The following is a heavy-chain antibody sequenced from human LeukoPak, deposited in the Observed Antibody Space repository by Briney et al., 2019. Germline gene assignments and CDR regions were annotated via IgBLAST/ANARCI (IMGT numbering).Heavy chain of an antibody. Sequence: PGGSLRLSCAASGFTFSSYAMSWVRQARGRGLEWVSAISGSGGGTYYAVSVRGRFTISRDNSKNTLYLQMNSLRAEDTAVYYCAKDRDPDWGQGTLVTVSS. J-gene: IGHJ4*02. CDR1: GFTFSSYA. D-gene: IGHD2-21*02. V-gene: IGHV3-23*01. CDR3: AKDRDPD. CDR2: ISGSGGGT.